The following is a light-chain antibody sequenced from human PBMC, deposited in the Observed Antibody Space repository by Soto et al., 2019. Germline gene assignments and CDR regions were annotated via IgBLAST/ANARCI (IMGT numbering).Light chain of an antibody. CDR1: SSNIGSTYV. J-gene: IGLJ1*01. CDR2: GNT. CDR3: QSYDDSLSVHYV. Sequence: QSVLTQPPSVSGAPGQRVTISCTGSSSNIGSTYVVQWYQQLPRTAPKLLIHGNTNRPSGVPDRFSGSKSGTSGSLAITGLQADHEADYDCQSYDDSLSVHYVFGTGTKLAVL. V-gene: IGLV1-40*01.